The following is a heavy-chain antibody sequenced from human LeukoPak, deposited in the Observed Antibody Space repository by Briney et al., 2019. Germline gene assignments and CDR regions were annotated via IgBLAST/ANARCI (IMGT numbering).Heavy chain of an antibody. CDR2: INPGGDNT. V-gene: IGHV1-46*01. D-gene: IGHD6-13*01. Sequence: ASVKVSCKASGYTFTNYYIHWVRQAPGQGLEWMGLINPGGDNTDYAQNFQGRVTMTRDTSTSTVYMGLSSLRSEDTAVYFCARDLSYSSSWYPVYYFDYWGQGTLVTVSS. CDR1: GYTFTNYY. J-gene: IGHJ4*02. CDR3: ARDLSYSSSWYPVYYFDY.